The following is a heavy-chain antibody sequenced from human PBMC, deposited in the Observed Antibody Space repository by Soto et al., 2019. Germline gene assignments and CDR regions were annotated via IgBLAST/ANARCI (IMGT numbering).Heavy chain of an antibody. V-gene: IGHV3-21*01. J-gene: IGHJ4*02. CDR1: GFTFSSYT. CDR2: ISSSSGFI. D-gene: IGHD3-3*01. Sequence: GGSLRLSCAASGFTFSSYTMNWVRQAPGKGLEWVSSISSSSGFIYYADSVKGRFTISRDDAKNSLYLQMNSLRAEDTALYYCARDPLPAIWSGYYLGFDYWGQGTLVTVSS. CDR3: ARDPLPAIWSGYYLGFDY.